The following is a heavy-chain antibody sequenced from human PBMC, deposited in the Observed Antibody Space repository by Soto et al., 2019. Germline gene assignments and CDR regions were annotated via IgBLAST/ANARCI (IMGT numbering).Heavy chain of an antibody. V-gene: IGHV3-9*01. D-gene: IGHD5-18*01. CDR1: GFTFHDYA. CDR2: ITWNSDRI. J-gene: IGHJ3*02. CDR3: AKHTGSCIHYAFDI. Sequence: EVQLVESGGGLVQPGRSLRLSCEASGFTFHDYAMHWVRQAPGKGLEWVSGITWNSDRIGYADSVKGRFTISRDNAKNSLYLLMSSLGAEDTALYYCAKHTGSCIHYAFDIWGQGTMVTVSS.